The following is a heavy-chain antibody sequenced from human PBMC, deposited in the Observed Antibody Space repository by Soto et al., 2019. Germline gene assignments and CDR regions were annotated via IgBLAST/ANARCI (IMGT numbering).Heavy chain of an antibody. V-gene: IGHV3-49*03. CDR3: TRRPYCGGDCPDYFDY. CDR2: IRSKAYGGTT. D-gene: IGHD2-21*02. J-gene: IGHJ4*02. CDR1: GVTFGDYA. Sequence: GGSLRLACPASGVTFGDYAMSWFRQAPGKGLEWVGFIRSKAYGGTTEYAASVKGRFTISRDDSKSIAYLQMNSLKTEDTAVYYCTRRPYCGGDCPDYFDYWGQGTLVTVSS.